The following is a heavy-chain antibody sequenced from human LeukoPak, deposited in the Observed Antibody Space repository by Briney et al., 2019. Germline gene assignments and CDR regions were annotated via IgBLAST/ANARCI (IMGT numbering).Heavy chain of an antibody. CDR1: GFTCSSYG. Sequence: GGSLRLSCAASGFTCSSYGMHWVRQAPGKGLEWVAVIWYDGSNKYYADSVKGRFTISRDNSKNTLYLQMNSLRAEDTAVYYCARVRGYQLPVDYWGQGTLVTVSS. J-gene: IGHJ4*02. CDR2: IWYDGSNK. D-gene: IGHD2-2*01. V-gene: IGHV3-33*01. CDR3: ARVRGYQLPVDY.